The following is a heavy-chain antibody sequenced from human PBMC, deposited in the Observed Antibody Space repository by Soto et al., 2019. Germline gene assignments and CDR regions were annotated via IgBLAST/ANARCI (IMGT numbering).Heavy chain of an antibody. CDR1: GFTFSSYG. V-gene: IGHV3-30*18. CDR2: TSYDGSNK. J-gene: IGHJ4*02. Sequence: PGGSLRLSCAASGFTFSSYGMHWVRQAPGKGLEWVAVTSYDGSNKYYADSVKGRFTISRDNSKNTLYLQMNSLRAEDTAVYYCAKVPRGYSGYVDYWGQGTLVTVSS. D-gene: IGHD5-12*01. CDR3: AKVPRGYSGYVDY.